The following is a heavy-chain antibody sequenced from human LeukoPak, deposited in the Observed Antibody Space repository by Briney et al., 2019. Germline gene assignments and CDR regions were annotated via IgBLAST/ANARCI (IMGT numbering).Heavy chain of an antibody. J-gene: IGHJ5*01. CDR3: ARALTPASGWLGS. Sequence: GGSLRLSCVASGFTFSSYTMSWVRQAPEKGLEWVSCISSSSSYMYYGDTLKGRFTISRDNAKNSLYLQMDNLRADDTAMYYCARALTPASGWLGSWGQGTLVTVSS. CDR2: ISSSSSYM. D-gene: IGHD6-19*01. CDR1: GFTFSSYT. V-gene: IGHV3-21*01.